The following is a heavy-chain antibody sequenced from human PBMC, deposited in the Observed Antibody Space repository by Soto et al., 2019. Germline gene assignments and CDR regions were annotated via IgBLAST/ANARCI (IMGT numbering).Heavy chain of an antibody. CDR2: INHSGTT. CDR3: ARGLDDYGDHGWGY. J-gene: IGHJ4*02. D-gene: IGHD4-17*01. V-gene: IGHV4-34*01. Sequence: QVHLQQWGAGLLKPSETLSLTCGVYGGSFSGYYWSWIRQPPGKGLEWIGEINHSGTTYYNPSLKSRVTISVDTSKNQVSLKLTSVTPADTAVYYCARGLDDYGDHGWGYWGQGPLVSVSS. CDR1: GGSFSGYY.